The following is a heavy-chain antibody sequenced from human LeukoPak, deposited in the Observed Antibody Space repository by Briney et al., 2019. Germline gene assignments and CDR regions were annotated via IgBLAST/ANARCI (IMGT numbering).Heavy chain of an antibody. V-gene: IGHV3-30*01. CDR1: GFTFSSYA. J-gene: IGHJ4*02. CDR2: ISYDGSNK. CDR3: ARDPYSSGWYDY. D-gene: IGHD6-19*01. Sequence: PGGSLRLSCAASGFTFSSYAMLWVRQAPGKGLEWVAVISYDGSNKYYADSVKGRFTISRDNSKNTLYLQMNSLRAEDTAVYYCARDPYSSGWYDYWGQGTLVTVSS.